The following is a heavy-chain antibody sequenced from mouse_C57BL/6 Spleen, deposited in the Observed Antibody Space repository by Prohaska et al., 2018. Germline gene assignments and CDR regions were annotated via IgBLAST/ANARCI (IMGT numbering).Heavy chain of an antibody. CDR3: TGYSNSVAY. Sequence: EVKLEESGGGLVQPGGSMKLSCVASGFTFSNYWMNWVRQSPETGLEWVAQIRLKSDNYATHYAESVKVRFISSRDDSKSSGYLQVNNIRAEDNGIYYGTGYSNSVAYWGQGTLVTVSA. CDR2: IRLKSDNYAT. J-gene: IGHJ3*01. D-gene: IGHD2-5*01. CDR1: GFTFSNYW. V-gene: IGHV6-3*01.